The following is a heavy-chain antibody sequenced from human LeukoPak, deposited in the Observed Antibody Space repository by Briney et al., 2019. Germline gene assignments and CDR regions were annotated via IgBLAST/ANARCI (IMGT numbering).Heavy chain of an antibody. J-gene: IGHJ6*02. CDR2: IYTSGST. D-gene: IGHD5-18*01. V-gene: IGHV4-4*07. CDR3: ARDVDTAMVTYGMDV. Sequence: SETLSLTCTVSGGSISSYYWSWSRQPAGKGLEWIGRIYTSGSTNYNPSLKSRVTMSVDTSKNQFSLKLSSVTAADTAEYYCARDVDTAMVTYGMDVWGQGTTVTVSS. CDR1: GGSISSYY.